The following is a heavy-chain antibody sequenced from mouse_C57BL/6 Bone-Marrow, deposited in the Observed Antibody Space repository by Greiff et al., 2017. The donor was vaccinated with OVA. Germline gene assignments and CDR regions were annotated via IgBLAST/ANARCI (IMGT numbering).Heavy chain of an antibody. V-gene: IGHV2-2*01. Sequence: VKLVESGPGLVQPSQSLSITCTVSGFSLTSYGVHWVRQSPGKGLEWLGVIWSGGSTDYNAAFISRLSISKDNSKSQVFFKMNSLQADDTAVYYCAREGYGYEAWFAYWGQGTLVTVSA. J-gene: IGHJ3*01. CDR2: IWSGGST. CDR1: GFSLTSYG. D-gene: IGHD2-2*01. CDR3: AREGYGYEAWFAY.